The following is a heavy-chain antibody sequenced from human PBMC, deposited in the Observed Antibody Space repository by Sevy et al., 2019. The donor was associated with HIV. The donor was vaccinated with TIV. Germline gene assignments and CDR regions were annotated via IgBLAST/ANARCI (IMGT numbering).Heavy chain of an antibody. CDR3: TTDSKKRGLGALLDY. CDR1: GFTFSNAW. Sequence: GGSLRLSCAASGFTFSNAWMSWVRQAPGKGLEWVGRIKRKTDGGTTDYAATVKGRFTISRDDSKNTLYLQMNSLKTEDTASYYGTTDSKKRGLGALLDYWGQGTLVTVSS. V-gene: IGHV3-15*01. CDR2: IKRKTDGGTT. D-gene: IGHD3-10*01. J-gene: IGHJ4*02.